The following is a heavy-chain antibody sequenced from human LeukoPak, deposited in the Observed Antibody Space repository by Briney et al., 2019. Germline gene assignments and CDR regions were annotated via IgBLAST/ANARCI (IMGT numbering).Heavy chain of an antibody. CDR3: AKDNGNGWLGEFAFDY. V-gene: IGHV3-9*01. CDR1: RFTFHDSA. J-gene: IGHJ4*02. D-gene: IGHD3-10*01. CDR2: IGFRIDNV. Sequence: PGGSLRLSCAASRFTFHDSAFHWVRQAPGKGLEWVAGIGFRIDNVDYADSVKGRVTISRDNAKKSLYLQMDSLRAEDTAFYYCAKDNGNGWLGEFAFDYWGQGILVTVSS.